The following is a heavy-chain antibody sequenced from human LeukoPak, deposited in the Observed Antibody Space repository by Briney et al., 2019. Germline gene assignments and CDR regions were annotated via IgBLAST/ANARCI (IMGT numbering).Heavy chain of an antibody. D-gene: IGHD3-3*01. CDR1: GGSISSGGYY. CDR3: ARASFYDFWSGSNWFDP. CDR2: IYYSGST. V-gene: IGHV4-31*03. J-gene: IGHJ5*02. Sequence: SQTLSLTCTVSGGSISSGGYYWSWIRQHPGKGLEWIGYIYYSGSTYYNPSLKSRVTISVDTSKNQFSLKLSSVTAADTAVYYCARASFYDFWSGSNWFDPWGQGTLVTVSS.